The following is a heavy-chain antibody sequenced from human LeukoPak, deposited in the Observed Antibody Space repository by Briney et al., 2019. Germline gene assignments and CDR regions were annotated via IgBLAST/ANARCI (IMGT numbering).Heavy chain of an antibody. CDR2: IFTSGRT. V-gene: IGHV4-4*09. Sequence: SETLSLTCTVSGGSISSYCWSWVRQSPGKGLEWIGYIFTSGRTDYNPSLKSRVTTSVDTSKNQLSMELRFLTAADTAGYYCATSPDVKTAPYALWGQEPLVTVPS. J-gene: IGHJ4*02. CDR3: ATSPDVKTAPYAL. CDR1: GGSISSYC. D-gene: IGHD2-2*01.